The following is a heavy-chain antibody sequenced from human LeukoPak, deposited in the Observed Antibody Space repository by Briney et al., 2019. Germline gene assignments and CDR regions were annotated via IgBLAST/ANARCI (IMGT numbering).Heavy chain of an antibody. CDR1: GFTFSSYS. J-gene: IGHJ4*02. CDR3: AKDRYPMCSGGSCYYDY. D-gene: IGHD2-15*01. V-gene: IGHV3-21*01. CDR2: ISSSSSCI. Sequence: GGSLRLSCAASGFTFSSYSMNWVRQAPGKGLEWVSSISSSSSCIYYADSVKGRFTISRDNAKNSLYLQMNSLRAEDTAVYYCAKDRYPMCSGGSCYYDYWGQGTLVTVSS.